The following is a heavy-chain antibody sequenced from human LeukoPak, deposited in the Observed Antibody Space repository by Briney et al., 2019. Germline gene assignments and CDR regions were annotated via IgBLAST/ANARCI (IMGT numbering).Heavy chain of an antibody. CDR2: ISGSSSYI. CDR1: GFTFSIYS. CDR3: ARAPIAARTNWFDP. V-gene: IGHV3-21*01. D-gene: IGHD6-6*01. J-gene: IGHJ5*02. Sequence: GGSLRLSCAASGFTFSIYSMNWVRQAPGKGLEWVSSISGSSSYIYYADSVKGRFTISRDNAKNSLYLQMNSLRAEDTAVYYCARAPIAARTNWFDPWGQGTLVTVSS.